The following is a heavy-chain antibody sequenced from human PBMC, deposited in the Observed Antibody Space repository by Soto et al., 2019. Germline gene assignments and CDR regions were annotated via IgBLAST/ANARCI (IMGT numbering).Heavy chain of an antibody. D-gene: IGHD6-6*01. CDR3: ARGRGKYSSSSWFDP. CDR1: GGSFSGYY. V-gene: IGHV4-34*01. CDR2: INHSGST. J-gene: IGHJ5*02. Sequence: QVQLQQWGAGLLKPSETLSLTCAVYGGSFSGYYWSWIRQPPGKGLEWIGEINHSGSTNYNPSLTSRVTISVDTSKNQFSLKLSSVTAADTAVYYCARGRGKYSSSSWFDPWGQGTLVTVSS.